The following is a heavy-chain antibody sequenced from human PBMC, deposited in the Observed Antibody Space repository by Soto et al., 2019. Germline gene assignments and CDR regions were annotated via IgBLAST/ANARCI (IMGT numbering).Heavy chain of an antibody. CDR3: ARRSGDQQVCDF. CDR2: ISWDGGTT. J-gene: IGHJ4*02. D-gene: IGHD3-10*01. Sequence: EVQLVESGGGVARPGGSLRLSCAASGFTLEDHGMSWVRQAPGKGLEWPSDISWDGGTTVYADSVKGRFTVSRNNAKSSLYLQMNSLKPGDTAFYHCARRSGDQQVCDFWGQGTLVTVSS. CDR1: GFTLEDHG. V-gene: IGHV3-20*01.